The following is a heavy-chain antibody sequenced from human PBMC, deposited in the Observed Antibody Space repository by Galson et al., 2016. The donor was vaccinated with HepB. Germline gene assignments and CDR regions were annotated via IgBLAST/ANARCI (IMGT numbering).Heavy chain of an antibody. D-gene: IGHD2/OR15-2a*01. Sequence: RLSCAASGFTFSRHSMSWVRQAPGKGLEWVSGTGVDGGPTFYAESVKGRFIISKDMSKNTLSLQMNSLRADDTAVYYCARDRGYFGSAFDYWGLGTLVTVAS. V-gene: IGHV3-23*01. CDR2: TGVDGGPT. CDR1: GFTFSRHS. CDR3: ARDRGYFGSAFDY. J-gene: IGHJ4*02.